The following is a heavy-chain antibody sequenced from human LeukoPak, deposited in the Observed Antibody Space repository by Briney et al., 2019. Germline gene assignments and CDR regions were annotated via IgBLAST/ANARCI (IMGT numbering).Heavy chain of an antibody. Sequence: ASVKVSCKASGGTFSSYAISWVRQAPGQGLEWMGGIIPIFGTANYAQKFQGGGTITADESTSTAYMELSTLRSEDTAVYYCAGRITMVRGVIMAFDIWGQGTMVTVSS. D-gene: IGHD3-10*01. J-gene: IGHJ3*02. V-gene: IGHV1-69*13. CDR3: AGRITMVRGVIMAFDI. CDR1: GGTFSSYA. CDR2: IIPIFGTA.